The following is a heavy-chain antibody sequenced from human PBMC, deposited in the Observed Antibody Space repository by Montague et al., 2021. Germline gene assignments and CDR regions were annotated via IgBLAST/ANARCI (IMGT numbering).Heavy chain of an antibody. CDR1: GGSRSEYY. CDR2: VRHIGST. D-gene: IGHD3-10*01. V-gene: IGHV4-34*01. Sequence: SETLSLTCGVYGGSRSEYYWTWIRQSPEKGLEWIGEVRHIGSTNYNPSLKSRVTMSVDKSKNQFSLKLRSVTAVDTAVYYCASDRGPFDYWGQGTVVTVSS. J-gene: IGHJ4*02. CDR3: ASDRGPFDY.